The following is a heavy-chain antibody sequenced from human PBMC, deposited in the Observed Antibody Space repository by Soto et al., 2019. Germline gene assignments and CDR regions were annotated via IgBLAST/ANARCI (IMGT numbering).Heavy chain of an antibody. V-gene: IGHV3-30-3*01. CDR1: GFTFSSYA. CDR2: ISYDGSNK. D-gene: IGHD6-19*01. CDR3: ARDRYSSGWYPTHYYYYYGMDV. J-gene: IGHJ6*02. Sequence: GGSLRLSCAASGFTFSSYAMHWVRQAPGKGLEWVAVISYDGSNKYYADSVKGRFTISRDNSKNTLYLQMNSLRAEDTAVYYCARDRYSSGWYPTHYYYYYGMDVWGQGTTVTVSS.